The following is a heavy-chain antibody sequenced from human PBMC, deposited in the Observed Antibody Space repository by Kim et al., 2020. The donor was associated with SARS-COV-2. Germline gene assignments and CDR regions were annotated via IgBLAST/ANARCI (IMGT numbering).Heavy chain of an antibody. CDR3: ARVSRLFTIFGGFDP. Sequence: ASVKVSCKASGYTFTSYGISWVRQAPGQGLEWMGWISAYNGNTNYAQKLQGRVTMTTDTSTSTAYMELRSLRSDDTAVYYCARVSRLFTIFGGFDPWGQGTLVTVSS. J-gene: IGHJ5*02. D-gene: IGHD3-3*01. CDR1: GYTFTSYG. V-gene: IGHV1-18*01. CDR2: ISAYNGNT.